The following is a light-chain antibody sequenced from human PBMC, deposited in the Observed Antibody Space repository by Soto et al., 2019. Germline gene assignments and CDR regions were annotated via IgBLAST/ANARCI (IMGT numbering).Light chain of an antibody. CDR1: NSDIGGYDF. Sequence: QSALTQPASVSGSPGQSITISCTGTNSDIGGYDFVSWYQQLSGKAPKLMIFEVSNRPSGVSDRFSGSKSDNTASLTITGLQPADEADYYCISYTSTSTYVFGTGTKVTVL. CDR2: EVS. CDR3: ISYTSTSTYV. V-gene: IGLV2-14*01. J-gene: IGLJ1*01.